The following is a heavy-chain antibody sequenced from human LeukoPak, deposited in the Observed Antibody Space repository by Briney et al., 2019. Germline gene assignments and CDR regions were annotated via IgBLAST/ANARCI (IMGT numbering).Heavy chain of an antibody. D-gene: IGHD6-13*01. Sequence: GGSLRLSCAASGFTVSSNYMSWVRQAPGKGLEWISVIYSGGSTYYADSVKGRFTISRDNSKNTLYLQMNSLRAEDTAVYYCARGPAAEGFDYWGQGTLVTVSS. J-gene: IGHJ4*02. V-gene: IGHV3-66*01. CDR3: ARGPAAEGFDY. CDR2: IYSGGST. CDR1: GFTVSSNY.